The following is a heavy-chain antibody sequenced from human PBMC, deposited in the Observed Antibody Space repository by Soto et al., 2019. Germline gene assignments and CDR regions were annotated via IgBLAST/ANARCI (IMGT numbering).Heavy chain of an antibody. J-gene: IGHJ4*02. Sequence: ASVKVSCKASGYTFTSYYMHWVRQAPGQGLEWMGIINPSGGSTSYAQKFQGRVTMTSDTSINTAHMELSSLRSEDTAVYYCARRAETNGWNGFGADKYYFDFWGQGTLVTVSS. D-gene: IGHD1-1*01. V-gene: IGHV1-46*01. CDR2: INPSGGST. CDR1: GYTFTSYY. CDR3: ARRAETNGWNGFGADKYYFDF.